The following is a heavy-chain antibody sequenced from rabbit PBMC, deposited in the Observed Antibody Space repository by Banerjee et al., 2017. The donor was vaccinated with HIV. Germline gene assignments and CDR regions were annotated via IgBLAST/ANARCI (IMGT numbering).Heavy chain of an antibody. CDR3: ARTSSSGYWPGYFNL. CDR2: IYTSSSGST. J-gene: IGHJ4*01. V-gene: IGHV1S40*01. Sequence: QSLEESGGDLVKPGASLTLTCTASGFSFSSNYYMCWVRQAPGKGLEWIACIYTSSSGSTYYASWAKGRFTISKTSSTTVTLQMTSLTAADTATYFCARTSSSGYWPGYFNLWGPGTLVTVS. D-gene: IGHD1-1*01. CDR1: GFSFSSNYY.